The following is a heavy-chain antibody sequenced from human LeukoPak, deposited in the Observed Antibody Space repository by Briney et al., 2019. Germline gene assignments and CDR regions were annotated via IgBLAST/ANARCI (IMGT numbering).Heavy chain of an antibody. J-gene: IGHJ5*02. CDR1: GGSISSSSYY. CDR3: ARYGDTRFDP. V-gene: IGHV4-39*07. Sequence: SETLSLTCTVSGGSISSSSYYWGCIPQPPGKGLEWIVYFYYSGRANYNPSLQSRVTISEDTSKNQISLKLTSVTTADTAVYYCARYGDTRFDPWGQGTLVTVSS. CDR2: FYYSGRA. D-gene: IGHD4-17*01.